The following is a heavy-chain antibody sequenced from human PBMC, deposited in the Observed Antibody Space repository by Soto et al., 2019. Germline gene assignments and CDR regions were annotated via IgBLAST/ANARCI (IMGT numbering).Heavy chain of an antibody. D-gene: IGHD4-17*01. J-gene: IGHJ5*02. Sequence: SVKVSCKASGGTFSSYAISWVRQAPGQGLEWMGGIIPIFGTANYAQKFQGRVTITADESTSTAYMELSSLRPEDTAVYYCARALDYGDYDWFDPWGQGTLVTVSS. V-gene: IGHV1-69*13. CDR1: GGTFSSYA. CDR2: IIPIFGTA. CDR3: ARALDYGDYDWFDP.